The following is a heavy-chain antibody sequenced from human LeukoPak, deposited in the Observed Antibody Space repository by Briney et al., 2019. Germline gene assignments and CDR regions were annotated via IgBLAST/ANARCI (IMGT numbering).Heavy chain of an antibody. V-gene: IGHV4-59*08. J-gene: IGHJ4*02. CDR2: IYYSGST. Sequence: SETLSLTCTVSGGSISSYYWSWIRQPPGKGLEWIGYIYYSGSTNYNPSLKSRVTISVDTSKNHFSLKLNSVTAADTAVYYCARHPSAVAGKTFDYWGQGTLVTVSS. CDR1: GGSISSYY. D-gene: IGHD6-19*01. CDR3: ARHPSAVAGKTFDY.